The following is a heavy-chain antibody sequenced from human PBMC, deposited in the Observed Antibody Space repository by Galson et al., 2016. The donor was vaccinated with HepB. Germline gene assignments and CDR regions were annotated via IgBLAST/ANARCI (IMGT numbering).Heavy chain of an antibody. D-gene: IGHD2/OR15-2a*01. CDR2: TYYRSKWYN. V-gene: IGHV6-1*01. Sequence: CAISGDSVSSNSAAWTWIRQSPLRGLEWLGRTYYRSKWYNDYAVSVKSRISIHPDTSKNQFSLQLSSVTPEDTAVYYYARVRCSTFRCQNWFDPWGQGTLVTVSS. J-gene: IGHJ5*02. CDR1: GDSVSSNSAA. CDR3: ARVRCSTFRCQNWFDP.